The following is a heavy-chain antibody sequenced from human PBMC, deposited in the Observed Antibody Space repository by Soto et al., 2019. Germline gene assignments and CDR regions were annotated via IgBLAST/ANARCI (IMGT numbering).Heavy chain of an antibody. CDR1: EYTFTDYY. CDR2: INPSGGST. V-gene: IGHV1-46*03. D-gene: IGHD6-13*01. CDR3: DTAAYSTSSCDF. J-gene: IGHJ4*02. Sequence: QVQLVQSGAEVKKPGASVKLSCKSSEYTFTDYYIHWVRQAPGQGLEWMGLINPSGGSTSDAQKFQSRLSRIRYTTESTVYTELSSLRSEDSDVSYCDTAAYSTSSCDFWGQGTLVTVSS.